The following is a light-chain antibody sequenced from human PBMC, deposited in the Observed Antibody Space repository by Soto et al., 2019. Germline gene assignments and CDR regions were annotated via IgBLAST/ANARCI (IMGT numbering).Light chain of an antibody. CDR1: QSVLYSSNNKND. J-gene: IGKJ2*01. CDR2: WAS. CDR3: QQYDSPPYT. V-gene: IGKV4-1*01. Sequence: DIVMTQSPASLAVSLGERATINCKSSQSVLYSSNNKNDLGWYQQKPGQPPKLLIYWASTRESGVPDRFSGSGSGTDFTLTINSLQAEDVAVYYCQQYDSPPYTFGQGTKLEIK.